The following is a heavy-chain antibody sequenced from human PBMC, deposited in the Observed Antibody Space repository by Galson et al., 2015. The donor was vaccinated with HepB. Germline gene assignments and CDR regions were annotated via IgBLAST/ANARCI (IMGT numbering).Heavy chain of an antibody. CDR1: GFAFSSYG. Sequence: SLRLSCAASGFAFSSYGMSWVRLAPGKGLEWVSSISGGDGSTYYADSVKGRFTISRDNSKNTLYLQMSSLRAEDTAVYYCAKDWALIRRSGYDYWGQGTLVTVSS. J-gene: IGHJ4*02. V-gene: IGHV3-23*01. CDR3: AKDWALIRRSGYDY. D-gene: IGHD5-12*01. CDR2: ISGGDGST.